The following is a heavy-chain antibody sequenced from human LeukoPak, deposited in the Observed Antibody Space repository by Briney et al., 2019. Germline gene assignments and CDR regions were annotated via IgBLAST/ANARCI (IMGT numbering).Heavy chain of an antibody. Sequence: PGGSLRLSCAASGFTFSSYSMNWVRQAPGKGLEWVSSISSSSSYIYYADSVKGRFTISRDNAKNSLYLQMNSLRAEDTAVYYCARDGYTAMVIASFDYWGQGTLVTVSS. CDR2: ISSSSSYI. CDR1: GFTFSSYS. D-gene: IGHD5-18*01. V-gene: IGHV3-21*01. CDR3: ARDGYTAMVIASFDY. J-gene: IGHJ4*02.